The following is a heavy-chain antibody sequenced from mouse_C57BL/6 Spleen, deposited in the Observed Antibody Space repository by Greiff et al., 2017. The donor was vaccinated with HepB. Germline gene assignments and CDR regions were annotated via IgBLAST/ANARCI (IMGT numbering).Heavy chain of an antibody. V-gene: IGHV1-50*01. CDR3: ARRYGNYVYYAMDY. D-gene: IGHD2-1*01. J-gene: IGHJ4*01. Sequence: VQLQQPGAELVKPGASVKLSCKASGYTFTSYWMQWVKQRPGQGLEWIGEIDPSDSYTNYNQKFKGKATLTVDTSSSTAYMQLSSLTSEDSAVYYCARRYGNYVYYAMDYWGQGTSVTVSS. CDR2: IDPSDSYT. CDR1: GYTFTSYW.